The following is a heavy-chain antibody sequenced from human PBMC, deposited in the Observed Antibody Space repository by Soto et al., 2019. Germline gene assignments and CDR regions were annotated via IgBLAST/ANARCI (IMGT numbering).Heavy chain of an antibody. J-gene: IGHJ4*02. CDR2: ISGSGGST. CDR3: ANWGPEGYAFYY. Sequence: EVQLLESGGGLVQPGGSLRLSCAASGFTFSSYAMSWVRQAPGKGLEWVSAISGSGGSTYYADSVKGRFTISRDNSKSTLYLQINSLRAEDTAVYYCANWGPEGYAFYYWGQGTLVTVSA. CDR1: GFTFSSYA. D-gene: IGHD3-16*01. V-gene: IGHV3-23*01.